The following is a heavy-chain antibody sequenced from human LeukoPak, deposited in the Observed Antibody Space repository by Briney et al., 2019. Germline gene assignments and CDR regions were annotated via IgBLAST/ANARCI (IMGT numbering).Heavy chain of an antibody. D-gene: IGHD3-22*01. CDR2: ISWNSKNI. Sequence: SLRLSCAASGFTFDDYAMFWVRQAPGKGLEWVSGISWNSKNIGYAASVKGRFTISRDNAKNSLYLQMNSLRAEDTAFYCAKGNRDSSGFYYYYGMDVWGQGTTVTVSS. CDR1: GFTFDDYA. V-gene: IGHV3-9*01. CDR3: AKGNRDSSGFYYYYGMDV. J-gene: IGHJ6*02.